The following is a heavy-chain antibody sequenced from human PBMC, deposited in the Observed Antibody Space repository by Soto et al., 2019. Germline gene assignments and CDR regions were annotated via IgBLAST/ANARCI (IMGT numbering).Heavy chain of an antibody. CDR1: GFTFSSYG. CDR2: ISYDGSNK. J-gene: IGHJ6*02. CDR3: AKDSSSRGSHYYYGMDV. D-gene: IGHD6-13*01. Sequence: QAGGSLRLSCAASGFTFSSYGMHWVRQAPGKGLEWVAVISYDGSNKYYADSVKGRFTISRDNSKNTLYLQMNSLRAEDTAVYYCAKDSSSRGSHYYYGMDVWGQGTTVTVSS. V-gene: IGHV3-30*18.